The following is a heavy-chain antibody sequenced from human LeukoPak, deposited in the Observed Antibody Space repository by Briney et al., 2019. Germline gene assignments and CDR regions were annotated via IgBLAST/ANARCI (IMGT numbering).Heavy chain of an antibody. CDR2: IYTSGTT. Sequence: SETLSLTCTVSGGPISSYYWGWMRQPAGKGLEWLGRIYTSGTTNYNPSLKSRVTMSVDTSKNQFSLKLSSVTAADTAVYYCARSYCSSTSCYYGPYDAFDIWGQGTMVTVSS. V-gene: IGHV4-4*07. J-gene: IGHJ3*02. D-gene: IGHD2-2*01. CDR1: GGPISSYY. CDR3: ARSYCSSTSCYYGPYDAFDI.